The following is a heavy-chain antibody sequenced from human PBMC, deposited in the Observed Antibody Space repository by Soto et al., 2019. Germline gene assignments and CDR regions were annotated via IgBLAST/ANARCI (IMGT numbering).Heavy chain of an antibody. V-gene: IGHV4-59*08. Sequence: PSETLSLTCTVSGGSISSYYWSWIRQPPGKGLEWIGYIYYSGSTNYNPSLKSRVTISVDTSKNQFSLKLSSVTAADTAVYYCARWWLARHDAYDIWGQGTMVTVSS. CDR2: IYYSGST. CDR3: ARWWLARHDAYDI. CDR1: GGSISSYY. J-gene: IGHJ3*02. D-gene: IGHD6-19*01.